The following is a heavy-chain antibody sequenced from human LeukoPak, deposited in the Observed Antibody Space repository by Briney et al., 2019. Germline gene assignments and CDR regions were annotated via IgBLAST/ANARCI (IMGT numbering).Heavy chain of an antibody. D-gene: IGHD6-13*01. V-gene: IGHV1-2*06. CDR2: INPNSGGT. Sequence: GASVKVSCKASGYTFTGYYMHWVRQAPGQGLEWMGRINPNSGGTNYAQKFQGRVTMTRDTSISTAYMELSRLGSDDTAVYYCARGYSSSWYDAFDIWGQGTMVTVSS. CDR3: ARGYSSSWYDAFDI. CDR1: GYTFTGYY. J-gene: IGHJ3*02.